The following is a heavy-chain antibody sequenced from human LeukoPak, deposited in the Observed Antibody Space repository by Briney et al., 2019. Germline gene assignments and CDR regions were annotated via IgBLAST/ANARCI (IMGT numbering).Heavy chain of an antibody. V-gene: IGHV1-8*01. CDR3: ARRDYDFLSGYYELEPGTPYYYYMDV. Sequence: ASLKVSCTASGYTFTSYDINWVRQATGQGLGCRREMKPNSGNTAHAQTFQGRVTMTRNTSISRTYMELSSLRSEDTAVYYCARRDYDFLSGYYELEPGTPYYYYMDVWGKGTTVTVSS. J-gene: IGHJ6*03. CDR2: MKPNSGNT. D-gene: IGHD3-3*01. CDR1: GYTFTSYD.